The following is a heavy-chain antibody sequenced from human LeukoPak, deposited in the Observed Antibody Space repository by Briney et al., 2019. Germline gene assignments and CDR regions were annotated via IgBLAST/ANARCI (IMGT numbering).Heavy chain of an antibody. D-gene: IGHD3-9*01. CDR1: GFTFSSYS. Sequence: GGSLRLSCAASGFTFSSYSMNWVRQAPGKGLEWVSSISSSSSYIYYADSVKGRFTISRDNAKNSLYLQMNSLRAEDTAVYYCARVHLPNYDTLTGYSPGPFDYWGQGTPVTVSS. V-gene: IGHV3-21*01. J-gene: IGHJ4*02. CDR3: ARVHLPNYDTLTGYSPGPFDY. CDR2: ISSSSSYI.